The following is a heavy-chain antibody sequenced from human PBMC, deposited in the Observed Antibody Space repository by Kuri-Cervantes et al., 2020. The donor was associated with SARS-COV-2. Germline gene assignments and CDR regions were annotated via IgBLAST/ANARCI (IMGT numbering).Heavy chain of an antibody. D-gene: IGHD5-18*01. J-gene: IGHJ4*02. V-gene: IGHV4-61*01. CDR3: ASVGGYSYGGFDY. CDR1: GGSITSGSYH. CDR2: ISYGGTT. Sequence: SETLSLTCNVSGGSITSGSYHWSWIRKPPGKGLEWIGYISYGGTTNYSPSLKSRVTISVDTSKNQFSLKLSSVTAADTAVYYCASVGGYSYGGFDYWGQGTLVTVSS.